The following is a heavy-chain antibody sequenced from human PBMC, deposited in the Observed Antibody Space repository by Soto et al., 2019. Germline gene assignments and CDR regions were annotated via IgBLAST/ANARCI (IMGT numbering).Heavy chain of an antibody. J-gene: IGHJ6*02. CDR1: GYSFTSYW. CDR3: ARKGLVVVPAAGIVNHYYYGMNV. V-gene: IGHV5-51*01. D-gene: IGHD2-2*01. CDR2: IYPGDSDT. Sequence: GESLKISCKGSGYSFTSYWIGWVRQMPGKGLEWMGIIYPGDSDTRYSPSFQGQVTISADKSISTAYLQWSSLKASDTAMYYCARKGLVVVPAAGIVNHYYYGMNVWGQGTPVTVSS.